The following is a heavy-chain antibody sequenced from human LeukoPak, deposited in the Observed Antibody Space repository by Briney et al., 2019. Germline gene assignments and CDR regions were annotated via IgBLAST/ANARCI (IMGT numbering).Heavy chain of an antibody. CDR1: GFTFSNYS. D-gene: IGHD2-15*01. Sequence: GGSLRLSCAASGFTFSNYSMDWVRQAPGKGLEWVSYITSSSTVYYAGSVKGRFTISRDNAKNSLFLQMNSLRAEDTAVYYCARDYCSGPKCYFIDYWGQGALVTVSS. CDR2: ITSSSTV. CDR3: ARDYCSGPKCYFIDY. J-gene: IGHJ4*02. V-gene: IGHV3-48*04.